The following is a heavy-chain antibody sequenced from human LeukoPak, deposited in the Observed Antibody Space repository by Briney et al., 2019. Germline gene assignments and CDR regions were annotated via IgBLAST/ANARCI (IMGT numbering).Heavy chain of an antibody. V-gene: IGHV3-33*08. J-gene: IGHJ3*01. CDR3: ARGGLRHFDRSPFEV. CDR2: VWDDGSNK. D-gene: IGHD3-9*01. Sequence: PGRSLRLSCAASGVTLSPCGMHWVRQAPGKGLEWVAVVWDDGSNKHYADSVKGRFAISRDNSKNTLFLQMNSLRAEDTAVYYCARGGLRHFDRSPFEVWGQGTMVTVSS. CDR1: GVTLSPCG.